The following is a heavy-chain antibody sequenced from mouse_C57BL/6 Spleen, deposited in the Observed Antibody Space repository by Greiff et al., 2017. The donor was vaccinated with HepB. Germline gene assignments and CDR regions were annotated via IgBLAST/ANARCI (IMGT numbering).Heavy chain of an antibody. CDR1: GYTFTSYW. CDR3: AREDTGYYAMDY. CDR2: IHPNSGST. D-gene: IGHD4-1*01. V-gene: IGHV1-64*01. Sequence: QVQLQQSGAELVKPGASVKLSCKASGYTFTSYWMHWVKQRPGQGLEWIGMIHPNSGSTNYNEKFKSKATLTVDKSSSTAYMQLSSLTSEDSAVYYCAREDTGYYAMDYWGQGTSVTVSS. J-gene: IGHJ4*01.